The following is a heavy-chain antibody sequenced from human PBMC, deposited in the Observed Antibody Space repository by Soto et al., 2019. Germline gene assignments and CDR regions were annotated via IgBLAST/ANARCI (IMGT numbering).Heavy chain of an antibody. Sequence: GGSLRLSCAASGFAFRSYNMNWVRQAPGKGLEWVASISSGSSNIYYADSVKGRFTIPRDNAKNSLFLQMDSLRAEDSAVYYCASATVVAATFDFWGQGTLVTVSS. J-gene: IGHJ4*02. CDR2: ISSGSSNI. CDR1: GFAFRSYN. V-gene: IGHV3-21*01. D-gene: IGHD2-15*01. CDR3: ASATVVAATFDF.